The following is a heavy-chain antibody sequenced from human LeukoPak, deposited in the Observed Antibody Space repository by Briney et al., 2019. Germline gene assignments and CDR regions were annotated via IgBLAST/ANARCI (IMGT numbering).Heavy chain of an antibody. CDR2: ISGAGGST. J-gene: IGHJ4*02. D-gene: IGHD3-10*01. CDR3: AKEVRPYYFDY. V-gene: IGHV3-23*01. Sequence: GGSLRLSCAASGFTFSDYSMNWVRQAPGKGLEWVSTISGAGGSTHYADSVKGRFTMSRDNSKNTLYLQVNSLRAEDTAVYYCAKEVRPYYFDYWGQGTLVTVSS. CDR1: GFTFSDYS.